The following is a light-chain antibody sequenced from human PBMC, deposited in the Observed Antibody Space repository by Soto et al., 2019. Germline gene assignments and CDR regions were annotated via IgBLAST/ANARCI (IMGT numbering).Light chain of an antibody. CDR2: GAS. CDR1: QSASSSY. Sequence: EIVVTQSPGTLSLSPGEGPTLSCRASQSASSSYLAWYQQKPGQAPSLLIYGASSRDTGIPDRFSGSGSGTDFTLTISSLQAEDVEVYSCQQYYSNPRTFGQGTKVDIK. CDR3: QQYYSNPRT. J-gene: IGKJ1*01. V-gene: IGKV3-20*01.